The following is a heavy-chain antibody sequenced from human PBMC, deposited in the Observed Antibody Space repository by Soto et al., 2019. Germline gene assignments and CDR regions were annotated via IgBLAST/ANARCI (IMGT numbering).Heavy chain of an antibody. D-gene: IGHD3-22*01. J-gene: IGHJ4*02. Sequence: GGSRRLSCAASGFTFSSYAMSWVRQAPGKGLEWVSAISGSGGSTYYADSVKGRFTISRDNSKNTLYLQMNSLRAEDTAVYYCAKGASAYYYDSSGYPFEYWGQGTLVTVSS. CDR2: ISGSGGST. V-gene: IGHV3-23*01. CDR1: GFTFSSYA. CDR3: AKGASAYYYDSSGYPFEY.